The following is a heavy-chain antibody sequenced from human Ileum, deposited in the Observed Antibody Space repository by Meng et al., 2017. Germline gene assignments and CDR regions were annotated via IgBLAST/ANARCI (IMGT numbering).Heavy chain of an antibody. V-gene: IGHV3-33*01. CDR1: GFTFSNYG. CDR3: ATDSGGSPFDY. D-gene: IGHD1-26*01. J-gene: IGHJ4*02. CDR2: IWHDGNTK. Sequence: QVALVGSGGGVVQPGRSLRLSCAASGFTFSNYGMHWVRQAPGKGLEWVAVIWHDGNTKDYVDSVKGRFTISRDNSKNTLYLQMNSLRTEDTAVYYCATDSGGSPFDYWGQGTLVTVSS.